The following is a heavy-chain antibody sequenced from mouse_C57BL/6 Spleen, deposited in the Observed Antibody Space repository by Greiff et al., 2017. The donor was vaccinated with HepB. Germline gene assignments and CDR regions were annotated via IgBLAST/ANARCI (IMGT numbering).Heavy chain of an antibody. Sequence: QVQLQQSGAELVKPGASVKLSCKASGYTFTSYRMQWVKQRPGQGLEWIGEIDPSDSYTNYNQKFKGKATLTVDTSSSTAYMQLSSLTSEDSAVYYGARPAFDYWGQGTTLTVSS. J-gene: IGHJ2*01. V-gene: IGHV1-50*01. CDR3: ARPAFDY. CDR2: IDPSDSYT. CDR1: GYTFTSYR.